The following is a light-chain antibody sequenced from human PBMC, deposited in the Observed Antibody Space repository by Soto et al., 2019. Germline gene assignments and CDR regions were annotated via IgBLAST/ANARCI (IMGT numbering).Light chain of an antibody. CDR2: AAS. Sequence: DIQMTQSPSSLSASVGDRVTITCRSSQSISSYLNWYQQKPGKAPKLLIYAASTLQSGVPSRFSGSGSGTLFTLTISSLHPEDVATYYCQKYNGAPWTFGRGTKVDIK. CDR3: QKYNGAPWT. J-gene: IGKJ1*01. V-gene: IGKV1-27*01. CDR1: QSISSY.